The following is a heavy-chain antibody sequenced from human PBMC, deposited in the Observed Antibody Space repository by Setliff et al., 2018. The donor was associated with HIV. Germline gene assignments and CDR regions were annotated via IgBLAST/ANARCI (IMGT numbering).Heavy chain of an antibody. CDR2: INTGSGIT. J-gene: IGHJ3*02. V-gene: IGHV1-3*04. CDR3: ASPFGASDSGGYEYEAFAI. D-gene: IGHD3-22*01. CDR1: EYTFTL. Sequence: ASVKVSCKASEYTFTLIHWVRQAPGQRLEWMGWINTGSGITKSSQRFQGRVTMTRDTSTSTVYMELSSLRSDDTAVYYCASPFGASDSGGYEYEAFAIWGQGTMVTVSS.